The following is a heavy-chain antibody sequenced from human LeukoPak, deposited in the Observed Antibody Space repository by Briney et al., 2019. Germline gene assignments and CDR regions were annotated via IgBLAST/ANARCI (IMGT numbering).Heavy chain of an antibody. CDR1: GYTFTSYY. CDR2: INPSGGST. V-gene: IGHV1-46*01. J-gene: IGHJ4*02. Sequence: ASVKVSCKASGYTFTSYYMHWVRQAPGQGLEWMGIINPSGGSTSYAQKFQGRVTMTRDMSTSTVYMELSSLRSEDTAVYYCARVPKGGIQLWAPFAYWGQGTLVTVSS. CDR3: ARVPKGGIQLWAPFAY. D-gene: IGHD5-18*01.